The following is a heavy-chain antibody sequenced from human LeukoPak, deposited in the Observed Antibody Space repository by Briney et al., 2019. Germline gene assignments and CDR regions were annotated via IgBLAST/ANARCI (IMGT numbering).Heavy chain of an antibody. CDR2: INPNSGGT. CDR1: GYTFTAYY. Sequence: GASVKVSCKASGYTFTAYYMHWLRQAPGQGLEWMGWINPNSGGTKYAQKFQGRVTMTRDTSISTAYMEVSRLRSDDTAVYYCARTLPYCSGGSCYYDWGQGTLVTVSS. CDR3: ARTLPYCSGGSCYYD. D-gene: IGHD2-15*01. V-gene: IGHV1-2*02. J-gene: IGHJ4*02.